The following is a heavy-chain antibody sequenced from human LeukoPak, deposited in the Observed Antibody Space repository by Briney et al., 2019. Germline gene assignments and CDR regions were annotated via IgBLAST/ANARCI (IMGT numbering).Heavy chain of an antibody. CDR3: ARHSCSSTSCFTGFDP. CDR1: GYSFTSYW. V-gene: IGHV5-51*01. J-gene: IGHJ5*02. Sequence: GESLKISCKGSGYSFTSYWIGWVRQMPGKGLEWMGIIYPGDSDTRYSPSFQGQVTISADKSISTAYLQWSSLKASDTVMYYCARHSCSSTSCFTGFDPWSQGTLVTVSS. D-gene: IGHD2-2*01. CDR2: IYPGDSDT.